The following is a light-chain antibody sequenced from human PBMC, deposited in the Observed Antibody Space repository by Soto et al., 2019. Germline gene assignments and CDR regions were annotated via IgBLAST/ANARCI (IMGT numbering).Light chain of an antibody. CDR1: QSVGNDY. J-gene: IGKJ1*01. CDR3: QRYDISPQT. Sequence: EIVLTQSPGTLSLSPGKRATLSCRASQSVGNDYIAWYQQKPGQAPRLLIYGASSRATDIPDRFSGSGSGTDFTLTISRLEPEDLAVYYCQRYDISPQTFGQGTQVE. CDR2: GAS. V-gene: IGKV3-20*01.